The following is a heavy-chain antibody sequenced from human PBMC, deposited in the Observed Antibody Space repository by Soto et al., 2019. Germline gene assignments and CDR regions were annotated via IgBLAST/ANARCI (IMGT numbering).Heavy chain of an antibody. Sequence: QVQLVQSGAEVKKPGSSVKVSCKASGGTFSSYAISWVRQAPGQGLEWMGGIIPIFGTANYAQKFQGRVTITADKSTSTAYMELRSLRSEDTAVYYCARGTKYYYDSSGYYYDFDYWGQGTLVTVSS. D-gene: IGHD3-22*01. CDR3: ARGTKYYYDSSGYYYDFDY. V-gene: IGHV1-69*06. J-gene: IGHJ4*02. CDR2: IIPIFGTA. CDR1: GGTFSSYA.